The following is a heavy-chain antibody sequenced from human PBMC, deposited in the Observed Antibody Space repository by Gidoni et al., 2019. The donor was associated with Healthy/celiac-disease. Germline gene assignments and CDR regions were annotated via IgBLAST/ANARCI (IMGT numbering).Heavy chain of an antibody. V-gene: IGHV3-30-3*01. J-gene: IGHJ6*02. CDR3: ARLGYCSSTSCYQEVYYYYGMDV. CDR2: MSYDGSNK. Sequence: QVQLVESGGGVVEPGRSRRLSCAASGFTFSSYAMHRVRQAPGKGLEWVAVMSYDGSNKYYADSVKGRFTISRDNSTNTLYLQMNSLRAEDTAVYYCARLGYCSSTSCYQEVYYYYGMDVWGQGTTVTVSS. D-gene: IGHD2-2*01. CDR1: GFTFSSYA.